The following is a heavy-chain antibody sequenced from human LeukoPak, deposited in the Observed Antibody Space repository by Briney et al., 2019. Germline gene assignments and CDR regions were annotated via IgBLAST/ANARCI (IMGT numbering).Heavy chain of an antibody. J-gene: IGHJ4*02. D-gene: IGHD1-26*01. CDR1: GYTFTSYG. Sequence: ASVKVSCKASGYTFTSYGISWVRQAPRQGLEWVGWISTYSGNTKYAQKFQGRVTMTTDTSTSTAYMELRSLRSDGTAVYFCATDTTGGSYCDNWGQGSLVTVSS. V-gene: IGHV1-18*01. CDR3: ATDTTGGSYCDN. CDR2: ISTYSGNT.